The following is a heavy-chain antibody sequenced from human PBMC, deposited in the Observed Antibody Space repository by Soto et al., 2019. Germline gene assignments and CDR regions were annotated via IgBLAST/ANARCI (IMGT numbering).Heavy chain of an antibody. Sequence: QLQVQESGPGLVKPSETLSLTCTVSGDSTTSDSFYWGWIRQSPGKGLEWIGSIYYSGSTYYNPSLKSRLINSIDTSRNQLSLSLTSVTAADTALYYCVSQGSLEFLLVDYWGQGAPVTVSP. J-gene: IGHJ4*02. CDR3: VSQGSLEFLLVDY. D-gene: IGHD3-3*01. CDR1: GDSTTSDSFY. CDR2: IYYSGST. V-gene: IGHV4-39*01.